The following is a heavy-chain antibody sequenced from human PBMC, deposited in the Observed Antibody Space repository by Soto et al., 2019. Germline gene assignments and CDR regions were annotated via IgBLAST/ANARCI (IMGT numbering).Heavy chain of an antibody. CDR2: ISGSGGSI. CDR3: ASSSGYSYGYPDYGMDV. CDR1: GFTFSSYA. J-gene: IGHJ6*02. Sequence: PGGSLRLSCAASGFTFSSYAMSWVRQAPGKGLEWVSAISGSGGSIYYADSVKGRFTISRDNSKNTLYLQMNSLRAEDTAVYYCASSSGYSYGYPDYGMDVWGQGTTVTVSS. V-gene: IGHV3-23*01. D-gene: IGHD5-18*01.